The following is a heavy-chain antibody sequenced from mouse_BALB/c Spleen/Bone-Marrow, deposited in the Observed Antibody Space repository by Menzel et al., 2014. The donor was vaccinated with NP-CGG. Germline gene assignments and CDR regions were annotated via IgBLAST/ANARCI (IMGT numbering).Heavy chain of an antibody. CDR2: IRNKANGYTT. V-gene: IGHV7-3*02. CDR1: GFTFTDYY. J-gene: IGHJ3*01. Sequence: VQRVASGGGLVQPGGSLRLSCATSGFTFTDYYMSLVRQPPGKALEWLGFIRNKANGYTTEYSASVKGRFTISRDNSRSILYLQMNTLSAEDSATYYCARDDDSPLDYWGQGTLVTVSA. CDR3: ARDDDSPLDY. D-gene: IGHD2-4*01.